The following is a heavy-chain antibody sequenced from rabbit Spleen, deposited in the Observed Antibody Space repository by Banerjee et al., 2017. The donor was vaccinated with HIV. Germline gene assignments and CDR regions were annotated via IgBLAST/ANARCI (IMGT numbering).Heavy chain of an antibody. CDR1: GVSFSGSSY. V-gene: IGHV1S40*01. D-gene: IGHD1-1*01. CDR2: IDAGSSGFT. J-gene: IGHJ4*01. CDR3: ARDLVAVIGWNFSL. Sequence: EESGGDLVKPGASLTLTCIASGVSFSGSSYMCWGRQAPGKGLEWIACIDAGSSGFTYFASWAKGRFTISKTSSTTVTLQMTSLTAADTATYFCARDLVAVIGWNFSLWGPGTLVTVS.